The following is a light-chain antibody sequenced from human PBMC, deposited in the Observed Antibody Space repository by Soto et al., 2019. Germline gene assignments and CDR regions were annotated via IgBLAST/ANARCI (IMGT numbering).Light chain of an antibody. CDR1: SSDIGGYNY. CDR2: DVS. CDR3: SSQAVSSTLV. V-gene: IGLV2-14*01. Sequence: QSALTQPASVSGSPGQSITISCTGTSSDIGGYNYVSWYQQHPGKAPKLMIYDVSNRPSGVSNRCSGSKSGNTASLTISGLQAEDEADYYCSSQAVSSTLVFGGGTKLTVL. J-gene: IGLJ2*01.